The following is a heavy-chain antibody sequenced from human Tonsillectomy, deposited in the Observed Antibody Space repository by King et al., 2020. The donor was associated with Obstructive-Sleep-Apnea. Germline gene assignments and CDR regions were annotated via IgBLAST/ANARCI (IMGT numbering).Heavy chain of an antibody. J-gene: IGHJ3*02. Sequence: VQLVESGGGLVQPGGSLRLSCAASGFTFSSYAMTWVRQAPGKGLEWVSAISGSGGSTYYADSVKGRFTLARDNSKNTLYLQMNSLRVEDTAIYYCAYGGPAAVDIWGQGTMVTVSS. CDR3: AYGGPAAVDI. D-gene: IGHD4-23*01. V-gene: IGHV3-23*04. CDR1: GFTFSSYA. CDR2: ISGSGGST.